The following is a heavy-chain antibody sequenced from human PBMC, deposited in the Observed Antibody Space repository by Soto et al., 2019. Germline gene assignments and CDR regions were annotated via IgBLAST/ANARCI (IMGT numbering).Heavy chain of an antibody. V-gene: IGHV3-23*01. CDR1: GFTFSSYA. CDR3: AKDGPYYYDSSGYTFDY. CDR2: ISGSGGST. Sequence: PGGSLRLSCAASGFTFSSYAMSWVRQAPGKGLEWVSAISGSGGSTYYADSVKGRFTISRDNSKNTLYLQMNSLRAEDTAVYYCAKDGPYYYDSSGYTFDYWGQGTLVTVSS. J-gene: IGHJ4*02. D-gene: IGHD3-22*01.